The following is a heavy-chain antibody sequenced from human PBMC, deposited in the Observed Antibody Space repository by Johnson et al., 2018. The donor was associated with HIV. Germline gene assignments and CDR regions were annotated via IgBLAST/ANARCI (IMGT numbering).Heavy chain of an antibody. Sequence: QVQLVESGGGVVQPGRSLRLSCAASGFTFSSYAMHWVRQAPGKGLEWVAVISYDGSNKYYADSVKGRFTISRDNSKNTLYLQMISLRGEDTAVYYCARVLSGYTYGYRHDVFDIWGPGTLVTVSS. V-gene: IGHV3-30*04. CDR2: ISYDGSNK. CDR1: GFTFSSYA. J-gene: IGHJ3*02. D-gene: IGHD5-18*01. CDR3: ARVLSGYTYGYRHDVFDI.